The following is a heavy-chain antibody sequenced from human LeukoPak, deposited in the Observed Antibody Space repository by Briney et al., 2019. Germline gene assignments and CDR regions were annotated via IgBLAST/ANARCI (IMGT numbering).Heavy chain of an antibody. Sequence: GRSLRLSCAASGFTFSSYAMHWVRQAPGKGLEWVAVISYDGSNKYYADSVKGRFTISRDNAKNSLYLQMNSLRAEDTAVYYCAELGITMIGGVWGKGTTVTVSS. V-gene: IGHV3-30*04. D-gene: IGHD3-10*02. CDR3: AELGITMIGGV. CDR2: ISYDGSNK. J-gene: IGHJ6*04. CDR1: GFTFSSYA.